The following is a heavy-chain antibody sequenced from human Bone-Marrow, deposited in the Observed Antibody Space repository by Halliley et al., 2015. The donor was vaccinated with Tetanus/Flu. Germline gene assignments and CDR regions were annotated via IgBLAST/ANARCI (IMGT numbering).Heavy chain of an antibody. CDR1: GVTASRSW. D-gene: IGHD6-19*01. CDR3: TRGSGWTSEY. CDR2: IEEDGSEK. J-gene: IGHJ4*02. Sequence: SGVTASRSWMSWVRQGPGKGLEWVANIEEDGSEKNYMDSVKGRFTISRDNAKNSVYLQMNRLRAEDTGVYYCTRGSGWTSEYWGQGTLVTVSS. V-gene: IGHV3-7*01.